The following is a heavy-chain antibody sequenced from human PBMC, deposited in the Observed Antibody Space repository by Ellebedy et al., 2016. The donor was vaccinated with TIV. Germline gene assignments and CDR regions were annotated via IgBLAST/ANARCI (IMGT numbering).Heavy chain of an antibody. CDR1: GYSISTGSY. V-gene: IGHV4-38-2*01. CDR2: IYHSGST. CDR3: ATFRNLDGFDI. D-gene: IGHD2/OR15-2a*01. Sequence: GSLRLSCAVSGYSISTGSYWGWIRQPPGKGLEWIGSIYHSGSTYYNPSLKRRVSISMDTSRNQFSLRLSSVTAADTAIFYCATFRNLDGFDIWGQGTMVTVSS. J-gene: IGHJ3*02.